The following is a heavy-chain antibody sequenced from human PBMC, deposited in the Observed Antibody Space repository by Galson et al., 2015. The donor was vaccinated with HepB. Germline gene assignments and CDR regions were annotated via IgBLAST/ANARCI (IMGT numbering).Heavy chain of an antibody. CDR1: GFTFDDYA. V-gene: IGHV3-43D*03. CDR2: ISWDGGST. D-gene: IGHD6-13*01. J-gene: IGHJ4*02. Sequence: SLRLSCAASGFTFDDYAMHWVRQAPGKGLEWVSLISWDGGSTYYADSVKGRFTIPRDNSKNSLYLQMNSLRAEDTALYYCAKGLFSPYSSLFDYWGQGTLVTVSS. CDR3: AKGLFSPYSSLFDY.